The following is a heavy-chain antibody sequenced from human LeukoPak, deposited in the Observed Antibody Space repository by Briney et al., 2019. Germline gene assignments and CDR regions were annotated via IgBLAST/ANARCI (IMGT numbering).Heavy chain of an antibody. CDR3: AKAPSRLAYIMDV. CDR1: GLTFDDYA. J-gene: IGHJ6*02. D-gene: IGHD2-21*01. Sequence: PGGSLRLSCAASGLTFDDYAMHWVRQAPGKGLEWVSGISWNSGSIGYADSVKGRFTISRDNAKNSLNLQMNSLRDEDTALYYCAKAPSRLAYIMDVWGQGTTVTVSS. CDR2: ISWNSGSI. V-gene: IGHV3-9*01.